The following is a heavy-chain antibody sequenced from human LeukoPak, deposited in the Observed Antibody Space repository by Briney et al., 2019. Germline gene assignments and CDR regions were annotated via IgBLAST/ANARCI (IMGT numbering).Heavy chain of an antibody. CDR1: GFIFSDSY. CDR2: ISNSGSTI. V-gene: IGHV3-11*01. Sequence: GGSLRLSCAASGFIFSDSYMTWIRQAPGKGLEWVSYISNSGSTIYYADSVKGRFTISRDNSKNTLYLQMNSLRAEDTAIYYCAKWGDYDVLTGYYDSDYWGQGTLVTVSS. J-gene: IGHJ4*02. CDR3: AKWGDYDVLTGYYDSDY. D-gene: IGHD3-9*01.